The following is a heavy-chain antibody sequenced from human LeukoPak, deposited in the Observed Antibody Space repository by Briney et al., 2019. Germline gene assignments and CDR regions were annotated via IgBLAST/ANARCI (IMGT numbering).Heavy chain of an antibody. Sequence: ASVKVSFKASGYTFTGYYMHWVRQAPGQGLEWMGWINPNSGGTNYAQKFQGRVTMTRDASISTAYMELSGLRSDDTAVYYCARGRLVYDFWSGYYWFDPWGQGTLVTVSS. CDR2: INPNSGGT. J-gene: IGHJ5*02. CDR3: ARGRLVYDFWSGYYWFDP. CDR1: GYTFTGYY. D-gene: IGHD3-3*01. V-gene: IGHV1-2*02.